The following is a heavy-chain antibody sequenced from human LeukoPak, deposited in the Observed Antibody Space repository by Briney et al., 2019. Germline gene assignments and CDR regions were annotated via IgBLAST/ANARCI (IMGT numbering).Heavy chain of an antibody. Sequence: GGSLRLSCVASGLPIADFAVHWVRQAPGKGLEWVSLISGDGVSTFYADSVKGRFSISRDNSKNSLYLEMNSLRTEDAAMYYCAKESGKFDYWGQGTLVAVSS. CDR1: GLPIADFA. V-gene: IGHV3-43*02. CDR2: ISGDGVST. CDR3: AKESGKFDY. J-gene: IGHJ4*02.